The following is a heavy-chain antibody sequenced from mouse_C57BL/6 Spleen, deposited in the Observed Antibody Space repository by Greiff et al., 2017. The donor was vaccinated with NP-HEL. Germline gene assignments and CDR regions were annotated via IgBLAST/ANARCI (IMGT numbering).Heavy chain of an antibody. Sequence: LQESGAELVRPGASVTLSCKASGYTFTDYEMHWVKQTPVHGLEWIGAIDPETGGTAYNQKFKGKAILTADKSSSTAYMELRSLTSEDSAVYYCTRQLPYFDYWGQGTTLTVSS. J-gene: IGHJ2*01. V-gene: IGHV1-15*01. CDR1: GYTFTDYE. CDR2: IDPETGGT. D-gene: IGHD1-1*01. CDR3: TRQLPYFDY.